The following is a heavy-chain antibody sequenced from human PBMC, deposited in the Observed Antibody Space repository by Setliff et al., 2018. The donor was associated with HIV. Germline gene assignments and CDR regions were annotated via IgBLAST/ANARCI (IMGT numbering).Heavy chain of an antibody. J-gene: IGHJ4*02. V-gene: IGHV4-28*06. CDR1: TFSVSEYA. D-gene: IGHD6-13*01. CDR3: ARKGSSSRSQEYYYDF. Sequence: LRLSCAASTFSVSEYAMSWVRQAPGKGLEWIGYIYYSGSTNYNPSLKSRVTMSLDTSKNQFSLKLNSVTALDTAVYYCARKGSSSRSQEYYYDFWGQGTLVTVSS. CDR2: IYYSGST.